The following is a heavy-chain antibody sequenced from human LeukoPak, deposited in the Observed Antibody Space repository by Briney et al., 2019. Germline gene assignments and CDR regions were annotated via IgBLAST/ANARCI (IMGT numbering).Heavy chain of an antibody. CDR3: ARGPCSTSCHRSWYFDY. V-gene: IGHV4-34*01. CDR1: GGSFSGYY. J-gene: IGHJ4*02. Sequence: SETLSLTCAVYGGSFSGYYWTWISQPPGKGLEWIGEINHSGSTTYKPSLKSRVTISVDTSKNHFSLRLTSVTAADTAVYYCARGPCSTSCHRSWYFDYWGQGTLVTVSS. CDR2: INHSGST. D-gene: IGHD2-2*01.